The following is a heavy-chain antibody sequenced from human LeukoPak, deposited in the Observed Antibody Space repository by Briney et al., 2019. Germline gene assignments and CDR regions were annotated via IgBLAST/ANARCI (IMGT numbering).Heavy chain of an antibody. Sequence: GGSLRLSCAASGFTFSSDWMSWVRQAPGKGLEWVANIKQDGSEKYYVDSVKGRFTISRDNAKNSLYLQMNSLRAEDTAVYDCAREEELPDYWGEGTLVTVSS. J-gene: IGHJ4*02. CDR3: AREEELPDY. D-gene: IGHD2-21*01. CDR1: GFTFSSDW. V-gene: IGHV3-7*01. CDR2: IKQDGSEK.